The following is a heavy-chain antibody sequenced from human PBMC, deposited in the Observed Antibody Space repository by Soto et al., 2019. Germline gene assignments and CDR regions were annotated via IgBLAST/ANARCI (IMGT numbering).Heavy chain of an antibody. CDR3: AKGGRLRSPFGF. CDR1: GGSLTDNH. Sequence: SETLSLTCAVYGGSLTDNHWSWIRQTPGKGLEWIGEIHHSGFTNYNPSLKSRVTISVDTSNNQFSLKLSSVTAADAAVYFCAKGGRLRSPFGFWGQGTPVTVSS. CDR2: IHHSGFT. V-gene: IGHV4-34*01. J-gene: IGHJ4*02. D-gene: IGHD4-17*01.